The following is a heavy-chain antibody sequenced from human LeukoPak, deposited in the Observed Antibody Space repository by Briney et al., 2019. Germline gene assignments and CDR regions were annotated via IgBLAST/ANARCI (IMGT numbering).Heavy chain of an antibody. CDR1: GFTFSNYA. Sequence: GGSLRLSCAASGFTFSNYAMTWVRQAPGKGLEWVSLISGSGDSTYYAESVKGRFTISRDNSKNTLYLQMNSLRAEDTAVYYCAKSSDFWSGYYWGQGTLVTVSS. CDR2: ISGSGDST. V-gene: IGHV3-23*01. CDR3: AKSSDFWSGYY. D-gene: IGHD3-3*01. J-gene: IGHJ4*02.